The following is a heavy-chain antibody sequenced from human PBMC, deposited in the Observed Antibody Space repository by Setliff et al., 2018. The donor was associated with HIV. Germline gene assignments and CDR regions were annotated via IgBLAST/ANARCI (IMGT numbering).Heavy chain of an antibody. Sequence: SETLSLTCAVYGGSFSDNYWTWIRQSPGKGLEWIGEINHRGSTNYNPSLKSRVTVSVDTSKNQFSLKLGSVTAADTAVYYCARESPSSSWFYFDFWGQGTLVTVS. CDR3: ARESPSSSWFYFDF. D-gene: IGHD6-13*01. CDR1: GGSFSDNY. CDR2: INHRGST. J-gene: IGHJ4*02. V-gene: IGHV4-34*01.